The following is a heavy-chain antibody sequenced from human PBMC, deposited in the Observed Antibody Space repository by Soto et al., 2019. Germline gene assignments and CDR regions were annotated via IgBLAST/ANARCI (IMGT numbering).Heavy chain of an antibody. CDR1: GFSLSTSGAA. CDR2: IYWDGDK. J-gene: IGHJ5*02. CDR3: AHRATMTIFGLIIDNGIWFDP. D-gene: IGHD3-3*01. Sequence: QINLIESGPTLVKPTQTLTLTCTFSGFSLSTSGAAVGWVHQPPGAALEWLALIYWDGDKRYNASLGNRLTITKDTSMNQVVLTLTTVDPADTATYYCAHRATMTIFGLIIDNGIWFDPWGQGTRVIVS. V-gene: IGHV2-5*02.